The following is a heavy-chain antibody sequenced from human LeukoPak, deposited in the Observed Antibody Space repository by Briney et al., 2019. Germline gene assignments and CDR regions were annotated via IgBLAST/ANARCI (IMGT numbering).Heavy chain of an antibody. CDR1: GFTFSSYA. D-gene: IGHD3-22*01. V-gene: IGHV3-30*04. Sequence: PGGSLRLSCAASGFTFSSYAMHWVRQAPGKGLEWVAVISYDGSNKYYADSVKGRFTISRDNSKNTLYLQMNSLRAEDTAVYYCAREKPTYYYDSRGPMGYYYYYYGMDVWGQGTTVTVSS. J-gene: IGHJ6*02. CDR3: AREKPTYYYDSRGPMGYYYYYYGMDV. CDR2: ISYDGSNK.